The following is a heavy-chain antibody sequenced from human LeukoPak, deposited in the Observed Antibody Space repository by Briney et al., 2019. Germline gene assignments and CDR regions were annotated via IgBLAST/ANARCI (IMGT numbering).Heavy chain of an antibody. Sequence: PSETLSLTCAVYGGSFSGYYWSWIRQPPGKGLEWIGEINHSGSTNYNPSLKSRVTISIDTSKTQFSLRLTSVTAADTAFYYCARGRDRSKAGDLWGQGILVTVSS. CDR3: ARGRDRSKAGDL. CDR1: GGSFSGYY. V-gene: IGHV4-34*01. CDR2: INHSGST. J-gene: IGHJ5*02. D-gene: IGHD5-24*01.